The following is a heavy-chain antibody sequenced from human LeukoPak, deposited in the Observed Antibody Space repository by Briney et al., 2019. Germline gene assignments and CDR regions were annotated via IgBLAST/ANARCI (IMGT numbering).Heavy chain of an antibody. CDR2: IYYSGST. CDR1: GGSISNYY. V-gene: IGHV4-59*08. J-gene: IGHJ5*02. Sequence: SETLSLTCTVSGGSISNYYWSWIRQPPGKGLEWIGYIYYSGSTNYNPSLKSRVTISVDTSKNQFSLKMSSVTAADTAVYYCARHTAEKYNWFDRWGQGTLVTVSS. CDR3: ARHTAEKYNWFDR. D-gene: IGHD5-24*01.